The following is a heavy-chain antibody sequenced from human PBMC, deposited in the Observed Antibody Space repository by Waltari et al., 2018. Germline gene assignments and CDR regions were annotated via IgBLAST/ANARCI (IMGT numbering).Heavy chain of an antibody. CDR2: IYYSGST. D-gene: IGHD1-26*01. Sequence: QVQLQESGPGLVKPSQTLSLTCTVSGGPISSGDYYWSWIRQPPGKGLECIGYIYYSGSTYYNPSLKSRVTISVDTSKNQFSLKLSSVTAADTAVYYCARAPGRRGATTIDYWGQGTLVTVSS. CDR1: GGPISSGDYY. V-gene: IGHV4-30-4*08. J-gene: IGHJ4*02. CDR3: ARAPGRRGATTIDY.